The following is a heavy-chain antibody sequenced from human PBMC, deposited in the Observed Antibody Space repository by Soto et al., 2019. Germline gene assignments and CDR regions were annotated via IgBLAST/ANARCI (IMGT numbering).Heavy chain of an antibody. CDR2: IKQDGSEK. CDR3: ARAFSRIASGGTLFHYYYFYGMDV. D-gene: IGHD2-15*01. Sequence: PGGSLRLSCAASGFTFSSYWMSWVRQAPGKGLEWVANIKQDGSEKYYVDSVKGRFTISRDNAKNSLYLQMNSLRAEDTAVYYCARAFSRIASGGTLFHYYYFYGMDVWGQGTTVTVSS. CDR1: GFTFSSYW. J-gene: IGHJ6*02. V-gene: IGHV3-7*01.